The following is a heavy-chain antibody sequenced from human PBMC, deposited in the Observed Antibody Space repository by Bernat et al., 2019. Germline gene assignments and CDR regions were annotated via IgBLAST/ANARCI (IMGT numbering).Heavy chain of an antibody. CDR3: ARVYYGSPAGFDY. CDR1: GGSFSGYY. CDR2: INHSGST. V-gene: IGHV4-34*01. J-gene: IGHJ4*02. D-gene: IGHD3-10*01. Sequence: QLQLQESGAGLLKPSETLSLTCAVYGGSFSGYYWSWIRQPPGKGLEWIGEINHSGSTNYNPSLKSRVTISVDTSKNQFSLKLSSVTAADTAVYYCARVYYGSPAGFDYWGQGTLVTVSS.